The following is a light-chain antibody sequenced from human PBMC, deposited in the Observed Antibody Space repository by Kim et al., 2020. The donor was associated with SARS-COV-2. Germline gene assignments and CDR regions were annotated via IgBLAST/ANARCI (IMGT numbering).Light chain of an antibody. CDR2: APS. Sequence: DIQMTQSPSSLSASVGDRVTITCRSSQGISSWLACYQQKPEKAPKLLPYAPSSLQSRVPSTFSGSGSGTDFTLTISSLQPEDIATYYCERDNNYPWTFGQGTTVDIK. CDR1: QGISSW. V-gene: IGKV1-12*01. J-gene: IGKJ1*01. CDR3: ERDNNYPWT.